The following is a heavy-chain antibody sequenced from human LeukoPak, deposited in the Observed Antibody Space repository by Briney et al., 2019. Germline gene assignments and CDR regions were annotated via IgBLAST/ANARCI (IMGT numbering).Heavy chain of an antibody. J-gene: IGHJ4*02. V-gene: IGHV4-61*02. Sequence: PSETLSLTCTVSGGSISSGSYYWSWIRQPAGKGLEWIGRIYTSGSTNYNPSLKSRVTISVDTSKNQFSLKLSSVTAADTAVYYCARHEVIRDDYGDYLRPETDYWGQGTLVTVSS. CDR3: ARHEVIRDDYGDYLRPETDY. CDR1: GGSISSGSYY. D-gene: IGHD4-17*01. CDR2: IYTSGST.